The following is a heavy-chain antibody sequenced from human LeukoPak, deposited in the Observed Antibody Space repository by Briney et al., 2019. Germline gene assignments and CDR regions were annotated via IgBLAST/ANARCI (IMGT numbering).Heavy chain of an antibody. Sequence: GGSLRLSCAASGFTFSSYAMSWVRQAPGKGLEWVSAISGSGGSTYYADSVKGRFTISRDNSKNTLYLQMNSLRAEDTAVYYCAKDRSEQLASNWFDPWGQGTLVTVSS. CDR1: GFTFSSYA. D-gene: IGHD6-13*01. CDR2: ISGSGGST. CDR3: AKDRSEQLASNWFDP. V-gene: IGHV3-23*01. J-gene: IGHJ5*02.